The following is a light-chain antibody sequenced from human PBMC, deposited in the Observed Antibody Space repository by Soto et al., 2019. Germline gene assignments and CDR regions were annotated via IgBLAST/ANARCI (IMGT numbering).Light chain of an antibody. CDR2: GAS. Sequence: EIDMTQSPATLSVSPGERATLSCRASQSVSSNLAWYQQKPGQAPRLLIYGASTRATGIPARFSGSGSGTEFTLTISSLQSEDFAVYYCQQYNNWPRTVGQGTKV. CDR3: QQYNNWPRT. V-gene: IGKV3-15*01. CDR1: QSVSSN. J-gene: IGKJ1*01.